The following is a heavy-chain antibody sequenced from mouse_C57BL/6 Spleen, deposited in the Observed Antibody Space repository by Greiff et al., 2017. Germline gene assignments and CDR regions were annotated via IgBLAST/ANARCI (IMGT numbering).Heavy chain of an antibody. V-gene: IGHV14-2*01. J-gene: IGHJ1*03. CDR2: IDPEDGET. Sequence: VHVKQSGAELVKPGASVKLSCTASGFNIKDYYMHWVRQRTEQGLEWIGRIDPEDGETKYAPKFQGKATITADTSSNTAYLQLSSLTSEDTAVYYCARGYCGSRGYFDVWGTGTTVTVSS. CDR3: ARGYCGSRGYFDV. D-gene: IGHD1-1*01. CDR1: GFNIKDYY.